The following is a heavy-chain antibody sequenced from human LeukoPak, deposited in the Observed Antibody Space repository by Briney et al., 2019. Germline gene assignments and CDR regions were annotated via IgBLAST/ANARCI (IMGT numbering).Heavy chain of an antibody. D-gene: IGHD3-10*01. CDR2: INPNSGDT. V-gene: IGHV1-2*02. Sequence: GASVKVSCKASGYTFTGYYLHWVRQAPGQGLEWMGWINPNSGDTNYAQKFQGRVTMTRDTSISTAYMELSRLRSDDTAVYYCAITMVRGVIMTEPNFPFDPWGQGTLVTVSS. J-gene: IGHJ5*02. CDR1: GYTFTGYY. CDR3: AITMVRGVIMTEPNFPFDP.